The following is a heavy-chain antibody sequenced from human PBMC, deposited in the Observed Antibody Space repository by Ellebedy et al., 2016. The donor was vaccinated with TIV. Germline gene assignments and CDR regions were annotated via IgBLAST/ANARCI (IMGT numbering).Heavy chain of an antibody. J-gene: IGHJ4*02. CDR1: GGSIRSSSYF. Sequence: PSETLSLTCTVSGGSIRSSSYFWGWVRQPPGKGLEWVSAISGSGSSTYYADSVKGRFTLSRDNSKNTLYLQMNSLRSEDTAVYYRAKGISTHPMVRGVIPPPWYWGQGTLVTVSS. CDR3: AKGISTHPMVRGVIPPPWY. CDR2: ISGSGSST. D-gene: IGHD3-10*01. V-gene: IGHV3-23*01.